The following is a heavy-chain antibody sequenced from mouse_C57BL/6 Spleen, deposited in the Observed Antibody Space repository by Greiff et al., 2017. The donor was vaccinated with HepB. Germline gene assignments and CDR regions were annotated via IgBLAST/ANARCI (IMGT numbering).Heavy chain of an antibody. CDR2: IYPGDGDT. CDR1: GYAFSSSW. CDR3: ARDLLMDY. J-gene: IGHJ4*01. Sequence: QVQLQQSGPELVKPGASVKISCKASGYAFSSSWRNWVKQRPGKGLEWIGRIYPGDGDTNYNGKFKGKATLTADKSSSTAYMQLSSLTSEDSAVYFCARDLLMDYWGQGTSVTVSS. V-gene: IGHV1-82*01.